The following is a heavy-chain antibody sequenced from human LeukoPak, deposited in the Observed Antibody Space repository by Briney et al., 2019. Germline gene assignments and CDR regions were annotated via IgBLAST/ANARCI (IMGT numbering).Heavy chain of an antibody. CDR3: ARASWIPNADAAS. D-gene: IGHD1-1*01. J-gene: IGHJ4*02. V-gene: IGHV3-23*01. CDR1: GFRFSNYA. CDR2: LRGDGDT. Sequence: PGGSLRLSCAASGFRFSNYAMSWVRQSPARGLEWVSSLRGDGDTFYADSVKGRFTLSRDDSRNTVYLQLNNLRVEDTAVYYCARASWIPNADAASWGQGTPVTVSS.